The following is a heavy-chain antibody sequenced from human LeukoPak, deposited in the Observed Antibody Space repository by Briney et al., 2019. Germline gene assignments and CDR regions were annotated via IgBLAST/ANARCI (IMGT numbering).Heavy chain of an antibody. J-gene: IGHJ6*02. CDR1: GYTFTSYA. V-gene: IGHV1-3*01. Sequence: GASVKVSCKASGYTFTSYAMHWVRQAPGQRLEWMGWINAGNGNTKYSQKFQGRVTMTRNTSISTAYMELSSLRSEDTAVYYCARGRMVRGVSKYYGMDVWGQGTTVTVSS. CDR2: INAGNGNT. CDR3: ARGRMVRGVSKYYGMDV. D-gene: IGHD3-10*01.